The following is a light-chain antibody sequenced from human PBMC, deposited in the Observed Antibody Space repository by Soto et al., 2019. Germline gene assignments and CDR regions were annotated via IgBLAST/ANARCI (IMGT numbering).Light chain of an antibody. CDR3: QQYNNWPPAWT. CDR1: RSVSSN. CDR2: GAS. Sequence: EIVMTQSPATLSVSPGEGATLSCRARRSVSSNLAWYQQKPGQAPRLLIYGASTRATGIPARFSGSGSGTEFTLTISSLQSEDFAVYYCQQYNNWPPAWTFGQGTKVEIK. V-gene: IGKV3-15*01. J-gene: IGKJ1*01.